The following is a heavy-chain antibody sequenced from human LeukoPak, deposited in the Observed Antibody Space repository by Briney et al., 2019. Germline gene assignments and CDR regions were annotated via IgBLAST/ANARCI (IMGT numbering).Heavy chain of an antibody. CDR2: IYYSGST. J-gene: IGHJ5*02. Sequence: PSETLSLTCTVPGGSISSYYWSWIRQPPGKGLEWIGYIYYSGSTSYNPSLKSRVTISVDTSKNQFSLKLSSVTAADTAVYYCATGRLEKGFDPWGQGTLVTVSS. CDR3: ATGRLEKGFDP. V-gene: IGHV4-59*01. D-gene: IGHD1-1*01. CDR1: GGSISSYY.